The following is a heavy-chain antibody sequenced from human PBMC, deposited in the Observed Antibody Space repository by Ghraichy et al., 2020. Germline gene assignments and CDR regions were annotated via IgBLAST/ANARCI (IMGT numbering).Heavy chain of an antibody. V-gene: IGHV3-23*01. CDR3: AKSGSVAGTYHFDY. Sequence: GGSPRLSCAASGFMFNKYDMTWVRQAPGKGLEWVSTVSGSGDSTYYADSVKGRFTISRDNPKNTLYLQMSSLRAEDTSVYYCAKSGSVAGTYHFDYWGQGALVNVSS. CDR1: GFMFNKYD. J-gene: IGHJ4*02. D-gene: IGHD6-19*01. CDR2: VSGSGDST.